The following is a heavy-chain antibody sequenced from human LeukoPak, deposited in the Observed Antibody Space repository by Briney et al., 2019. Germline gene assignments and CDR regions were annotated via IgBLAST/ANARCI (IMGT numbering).Heavy chain of an antibody. CDR1: GFTFTSYD. J-gene: IGHJ5*02. CDR3: VRDGEGVAISVNYWFDP. D-gene: IGHD3-10*01. Sequence: ASVQVSCQASGFTFTSYDINWVRQASGQGLEWMGWMNPNNGNTGYAQKFQGRVTMTRDTSISTAYMELRGLRSEDTAVYYCVRDGEGVAISVNYWFDPWGQGTLVTVSS. CDR2: MNPNNGNT. V-gene: IGHV1-8*01.